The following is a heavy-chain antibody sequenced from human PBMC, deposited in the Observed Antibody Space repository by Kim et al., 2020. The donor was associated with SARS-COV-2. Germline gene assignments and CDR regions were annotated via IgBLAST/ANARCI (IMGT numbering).Heavy chain of an antibody. CDR1: GFTFSSYS. Sequence: GGSLRLSCAASGFTFSSYSMNWVRQAPGKGLEWVSYISSSSSTIYYADSVKGRFTISRDNAKNSQYLQMNSLRDEDTAVYYCARDSRYYYYGMDVWGQGTTVTVSS. V-gene: IGHV3-48*02. J-gene: IGHJ6*02. CDR3: ARDSRYYYYGMDV. CDR2: ISSSSSTI.